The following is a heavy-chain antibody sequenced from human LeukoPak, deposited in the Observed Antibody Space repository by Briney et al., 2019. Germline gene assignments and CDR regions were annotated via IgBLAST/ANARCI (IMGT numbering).Heavy chain of an antibody. Sequence: ASVKVSCKAFGYTFTRYYMHWVRQAPGQEPEWMGVISPSGGSTTYAQKFQGRVTLTRDMSTSTDYLELSSLRSEDTAVYYCARGNTGYDGNYYYYMDVWGKGTTVTISS. CDR1: GYTFTRYY. J-gene: IGHJ6*03. CDR3: ARGNTGYDGNYYYYMDV. CDR2: ISPSGGST. D-gene: IGHD5-12*01. V-gene: IGHV1-46*01.